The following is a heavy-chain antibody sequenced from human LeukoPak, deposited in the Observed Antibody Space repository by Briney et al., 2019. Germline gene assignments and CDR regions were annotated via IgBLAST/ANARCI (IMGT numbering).Heavy chain of an antibody. D-gene: IGHD2-2*01. CDR1: GFAFSNYE. CDR3: VRVRYCSSTNCHGGWFDP. Sequence: GGSLRLSCAASGFAFSNYEMNWVRQAPGKGLEWVSYISPSGGTITYADSVRGRFTISRDNAKNSLYLQMNSLGAEDTAVYYCVRVRYCSSTNCHGGWFDPWGQGTLVTVSS. J-gene: IGHJ5*02. V-gene: IGHV3-48*03. CDR2: ISPSGGTI.